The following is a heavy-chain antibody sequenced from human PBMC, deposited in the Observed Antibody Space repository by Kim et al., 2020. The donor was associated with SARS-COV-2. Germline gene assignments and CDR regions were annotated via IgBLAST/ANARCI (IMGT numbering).Heavy chain of an antibody. CDR3: AGDDIIR. D-gene: IGHD2-15*01. J-gene: IGHJ4*02. CDR2: DGSNN. V-gene: IGHV3-30*01. Sequence: DGSNNYHADAVQSRFTISRDNAKNALYLQMNSLGAEDTAVYYCAGDDIIRGGQGTLVTVSS.